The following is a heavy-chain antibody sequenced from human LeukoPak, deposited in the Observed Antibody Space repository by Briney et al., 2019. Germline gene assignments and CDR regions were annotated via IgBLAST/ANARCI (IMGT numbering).Heavy chain of an antibody. CDR3: ARGRFEYSSSWGFDY. D-gene: IGHD6-6*01. CDR2: ISAYNGNT. Sequence: ASVKVSCKASGYTFTSYGISWVRQAPGQGLEWMGWISAYNGNTNYAQKLQGRVTMTTDTSTSTAYMELRSLRSDDTAVYYCARGRFEYSSSWGFDYWGQGTLVTVSS. CDR1: GYTFTSYG. V-gene: IGHV1-18*01. J-gene: IGHJ4*02.